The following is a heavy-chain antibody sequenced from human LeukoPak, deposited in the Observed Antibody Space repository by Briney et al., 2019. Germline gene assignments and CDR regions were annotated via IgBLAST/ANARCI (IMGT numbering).Heavy chain of an antibody. CDR3: ARDYGFGNLLLFFDY. J-gene: IGHJ4*02. CDR1: GYTFTDYY. V-gene: IGHV1-2*02. CDR2: LNPNSGGT. D-gene: IGHD3-16*02. Sequence: GASVKVSCKASGYTFTDYYIRWVRQAPGEGLEWMGWLNPNSGGTHYAQKFQGKVTMSRDTSLSTAYMELSRLTSDDTALFYCARDYGFGNLLLFFDYWGQGTLVTVSS.